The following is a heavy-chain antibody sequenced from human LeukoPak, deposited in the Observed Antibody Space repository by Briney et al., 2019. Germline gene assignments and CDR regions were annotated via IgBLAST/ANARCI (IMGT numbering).Heavy chain of an antibody. CDR2: INPNSGGT. D-gene: IGHD5-12*01. CDR3: ARDMATIFDY. J-gene: IGHJ4*02. CDR1: GYTFTGYY. Sequence: ASVKVSCKASGYTFTGYYMHWVRQAPGQGLEWMGWINPNSGGTNYAQKFQGRVTMTRDTSISTAYMEMSSLRSDDTAVYYCARDMATIFDYWGQGTLVTVSS. V-gene: IGHV1-2*02.